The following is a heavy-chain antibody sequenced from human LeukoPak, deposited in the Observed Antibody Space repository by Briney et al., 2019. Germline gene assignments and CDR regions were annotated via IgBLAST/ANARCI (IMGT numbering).Heavy chain of an antibody. V-gene: IGHV3-23*01. CDR3: AKDPYYDISLADPFDI. Sequence: PGGSLRLSCAASGFTFRGYGMSWVRRAPGKGLEGGAATSGSGVRTYYADSVKGRFTISRDNSKNTLYLQMKTLRAQKPAVYYCAKDPYYDISLADPFDIWGQGTMVTVSS. J-gene: IGHJ3*02. CDR2: TSGSGVRT. D-gene: IGHD3-9*01. CDR1: GFTFRGYG.